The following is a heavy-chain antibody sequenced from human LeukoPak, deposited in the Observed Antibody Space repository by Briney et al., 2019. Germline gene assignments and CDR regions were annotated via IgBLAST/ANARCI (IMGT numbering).Heavy chain of an antibody. V-gene: IGHV3-66*01. Sequence: GGSLRLSCAASGFTFSSYAMSWVRQAPGRGLEWVSVIYSGDTTFYADSVKDRFTISRDNSKTTVYLQMNNLRGEDTAMYYCVREFYGPWGQGTLVTVSS. CDR1: GFTFSSYA. CDR2: IYSGDTT. J-gene: IGHJ5*02. D-gene: IGHD4-17*01. CDR3: VREFYGP.